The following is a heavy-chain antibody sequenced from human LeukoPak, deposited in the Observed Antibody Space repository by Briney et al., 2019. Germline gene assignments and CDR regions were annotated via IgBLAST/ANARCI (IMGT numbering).Heavy chain of an antibody. V-gene: IGHV3-7*01. Sequence: PGGSLRLSCAASGFTFSSNWMNWVRQAPGKGLEWVANMNQDGSERFYVDSVKGRFTISRDNAKNSLYLQMNSLRAEDTAVYYCRCGPSDYWGQGTLVTVSS. D-gene: IGHD4/OR15-4a*01. CDR3: RCGPSDY. J-gene: IGHJ4*02. CDR2: MNQDGSER. CDR1: GFTFSSNW.